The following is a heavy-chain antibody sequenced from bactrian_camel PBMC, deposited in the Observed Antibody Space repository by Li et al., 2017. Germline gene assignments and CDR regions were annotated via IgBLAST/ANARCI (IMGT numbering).Heavy chain of an antibody. CDR1: GSTYNTRC. CDR2: ISTDDGTT. J-gene: IGHJ6*01. D-gene: IGHD7*01. V-gene: IGHV3S1*01. CDR3: AAHEDSGLWWELLQDRSYGY. Sequence: VESGGSLRLSCVVSGSTYNTRCMAWFREVPGNVRKGVAGISTDDGTTYYADSVKGRFTISQDKAKNTLYLQMNSLKPDDTSMYYCAAHEDSGLWWELLQDRSYGYWGQGTQVTVS.